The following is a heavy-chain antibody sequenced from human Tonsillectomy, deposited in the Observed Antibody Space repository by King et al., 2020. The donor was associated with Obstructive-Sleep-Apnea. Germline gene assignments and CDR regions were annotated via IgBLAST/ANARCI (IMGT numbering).Heavy chain of an antibody. D-gene: IGHD6-13*01. Sequence: QLVQSGGDLVKPGGSLRLSCAASGFTFSDYYMSWIRQSPGKGLEWVSYISSSGTTIYYADSVKGRFTISRDNAKNSLYLQMISLRAEDTAVYSCARFRIAAAPWDWYFDLWGRGTLVTVSS. V-gene: IGHV3-11*01. CDR2: ISSSGTTI. CDR3: ARFRIAAAPWDWYFDL. CDR1: GFTFSDYY. J-gene: IGHJ2*01.